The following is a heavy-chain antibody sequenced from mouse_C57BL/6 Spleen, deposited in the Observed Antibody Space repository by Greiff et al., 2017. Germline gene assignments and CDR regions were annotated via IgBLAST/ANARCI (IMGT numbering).Heavy chain of an antibody. Sequence: QVHVKQSGAELVKPGASVKISCKASGYAFSSYWMNWVKQRPGTGLEWIGQIYPGDGDTNYNGKFKGKATLTADKSSSTAYMQLSSLTSEDSAVYFCARRDYYGSSTRWYFDVWGTGTTVTVSS. CDR1: GYAFSSYW. D-gene: IGHD1-1*01. J-gene: IGHJ1*03. CDR2: IYPGDGDT. V-gene: IGHV1-80*01. CDR3: ARRDYYGSSTRWYFDV.